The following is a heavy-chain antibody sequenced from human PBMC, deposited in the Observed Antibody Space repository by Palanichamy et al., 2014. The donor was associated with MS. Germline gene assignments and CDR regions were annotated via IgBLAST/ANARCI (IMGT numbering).Heavy chain of an antibody. CDR2: ISANSGDT. CDR3: ARDVWYRNDY. J-gene: IGHJ4*02. Sequence: QVQLVQSGAEVKKPGASVKVSCKSSGYTFTINGISWVRQAPGQGLEWMGWISANSGDTRYAQKFQGRVTLSTDTSTSTAYMELGSLGSDDTAVYFRARDVWYRNDYWGQGTQVTVSS. D-gene: IGHD1-1*01. CDR1: GYTFTING. V-gene: IGHV1-18*01.